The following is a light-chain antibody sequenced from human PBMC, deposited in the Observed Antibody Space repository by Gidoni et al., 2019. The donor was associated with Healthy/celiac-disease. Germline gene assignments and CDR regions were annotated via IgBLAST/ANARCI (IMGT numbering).Light chain of an antibody. CDR1: QSVSSY. J-gene: IGKJ2*03. CDR3: QQRSNWPRS. Sequence: EIVLTPSPATLSLSPGERATLSCRASQSVSSYLAWYQQKPGQAPRLLIYDASNRATGIPARFSGSGSGTDFTLTISSLEPEDFAVYYCQQRSNWPRSFXXXTKLEIK. V-gene: IGKV3-11*01. CDR2: DAS.